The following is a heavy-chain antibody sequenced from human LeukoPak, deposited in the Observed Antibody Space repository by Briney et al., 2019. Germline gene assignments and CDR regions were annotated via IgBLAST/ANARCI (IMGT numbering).Heavy chain of an antibody. V-gene: IGHV4-34*01. J-gene: IGHJ4*02. CDR1: GGSFSGYY. CDR2: INHSGST. D-gene: IGHD2-15*01. Sequence: PSETLSLTCAVYGGSFSGYYWSWIRQPPGKGLEWIGEINHSGSTNYNPSLKSRVTISVDTSKNQFSLKLSSVTAADTAVYYCARNFVVVVAATPFFDYWGQGTLVTVSS. CDR3: ARNFVVVVAATPFFDY.